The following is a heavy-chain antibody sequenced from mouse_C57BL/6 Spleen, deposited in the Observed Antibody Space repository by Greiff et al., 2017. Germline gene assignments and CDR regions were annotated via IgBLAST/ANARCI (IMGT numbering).Heavy chain of an antibody. CDR1: GYSITSGYD. V-gene: IGHV3-1*01. Sequence: EVQLQQSGPGMVKPSQSLSLTCTVTGYSITSGYDWHWIRHFPGNKLEWMGYISYSGSTNYNPSLKSRISITHDTSKNHFFLKLNSVTTEDTATYYCATGGAWFAYWGQETLVTVSA. J-gene: IGHJ3*01. D-gene: IGHD1-1*02. CDR2: ISYSGST. CDR3: ATGGAWFAY.